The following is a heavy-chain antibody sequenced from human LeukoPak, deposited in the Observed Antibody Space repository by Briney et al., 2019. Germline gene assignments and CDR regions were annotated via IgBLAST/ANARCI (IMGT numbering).Heavy chain of an antibody. D-gene: IGHD2-15*01. V-gene: IGHV3-15*01. CDR2: IKSKTDGGTT. CDR3: AKDHCIGGSCYSDF. CDR1: GFTFSNAW. Sequence: PGGSLRLSCAASGFTFSNAWMSWVRQAPGKGLEWVGRIKSKTDGGTTDYAAPVKGRFTIPRDDSKNTLYLQMNSLKTEDTAVYYCAKDHCIGGSCYSDFWGQGTLVTVSS. J-gene: IGHJ4*02.